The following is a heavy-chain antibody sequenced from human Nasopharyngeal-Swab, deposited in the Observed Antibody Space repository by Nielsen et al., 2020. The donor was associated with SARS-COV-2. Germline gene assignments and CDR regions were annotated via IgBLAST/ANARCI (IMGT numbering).Heavy chain of an antibody. CDR3: ARTVASSFDS. Sequence: NVSCKGSGYSFTTYWIAWVRQMPGKGLEWMGIIYPGDSDTRYRPSFQGQVTISADKSINTAYLQWSSLKASDTAMYYCARTVASSFDSWGQGTLVTVSS. CDR1: GYSFTTYW. J-gene: IGHJ4*02. V-gene: IGHV5-51*01. CDR2: IYPGDSDT. D-gene: IGHD2-15*01.